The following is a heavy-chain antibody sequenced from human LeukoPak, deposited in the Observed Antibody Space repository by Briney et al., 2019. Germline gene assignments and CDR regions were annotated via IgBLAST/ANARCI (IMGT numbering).Heavy chain of an antibody. V-gene: IGHV4-4*07. D-gene: IGHD6-13*01. Sequence: SETLSLTCTVSGGSISSYYWSWIRQPAGKGLEWIGRIYTSGSTNYNPSLKSRLSMSIDTSKNQFSLKVRSVTAADTAVYYCARGRRGSSWSNWGQGTLVTVSS. CDR2: IYTSGST. CDR3: ARGRRGSSWSN. J-gene: IGHJ4*02. CDR1: GGSISSYY.